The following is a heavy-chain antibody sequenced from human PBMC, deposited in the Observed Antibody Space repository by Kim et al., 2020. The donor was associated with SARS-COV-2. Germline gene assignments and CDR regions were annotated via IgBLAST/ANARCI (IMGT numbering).Heavy chain of an antibody. CDR3: ARAAYYSSFTCYADH. Sequence: SETLSLTCTVSGDSIRSDDYYWGWIRQSPGKGLEWIGHIYYSETTYYKPSLRRRLSISIDTSKNQFSLKLNSVTAADTAIYYCARAAYYSSFTCYADHWGLGNLLRVSS. D-gene: IGHD2-2*01. V-gene: IGHV4-31*03. CDR1: GDSIRSDDYY. J-gene: IGHJ4*02. CDR2: IYYSETT.